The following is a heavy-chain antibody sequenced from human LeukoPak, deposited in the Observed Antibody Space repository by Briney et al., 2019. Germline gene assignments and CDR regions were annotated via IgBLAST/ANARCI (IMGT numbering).Heavy chain of an antibody. J-gene: IGHJ4*02. CDR2: INPNSGGT. CDR1: GYTFTGYY. D-gene: IGHD3-10*01. Sequence: ASVKVSCKASGYTFTGYYMHWVRQAPGQGLEWMGWINPNSGGTNYAQKFQGRVTMTRDTSISTAYMELSRLRSDDTAVYYCARRWVWFGGFHLDYWGQGTLVTVSS. CDR3: ARRWVWFGGFHLDY. V-gene: IGHV1-2*02.